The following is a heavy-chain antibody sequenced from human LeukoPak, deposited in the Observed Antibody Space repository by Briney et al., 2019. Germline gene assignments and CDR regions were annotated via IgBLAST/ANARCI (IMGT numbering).Heavy chain of an antibody. Sequence: GGSLRLSCAASGFTFSSYGMHWVRQAPGKGLEWVAFIRYDGSNKYYADSVKGRFTISRDNSKNTLYLQMNSLRAKDTAVYYCAKARGRDGYNLRGFDPWGQGTLVTVSS. CDR3: AKARGRDGYNLRGFDP. CDR1: GFTFSSYG. CDR2: IRYDGSNK. V-gene: IGHV3-30*02. D-gene: IGHD5-24*01. J-gene: IGHJ5*02.